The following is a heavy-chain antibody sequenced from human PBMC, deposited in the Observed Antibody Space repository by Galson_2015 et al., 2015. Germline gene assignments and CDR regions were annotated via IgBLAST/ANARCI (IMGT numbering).Heavy chain of an antibody. CDR1: GFTLSSHA. Sequence: SLRLSCAASGFTLSSHAMHWVRQAPGKGPEWVAGMSFDGANGHYADSVRGRFTISRDNSKNTLYLQMNRLKTEDAAVYHCARGRYDVLVGGLFAPWGQGTVVTVSS. CDR2: MSFDGANG. D-gene: IGHD2-2*01. CDR3: ARGRYDVLVGGLFAP. V-gene: IGHV3-30*01. J-gene: IGHJ5*02.